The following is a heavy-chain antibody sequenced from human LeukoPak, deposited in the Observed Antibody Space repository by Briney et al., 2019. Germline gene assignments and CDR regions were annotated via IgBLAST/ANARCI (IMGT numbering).Heavy chain of an antibody. CDR2: INPNSGGT. CDR1: GYTFTGYY. Sequence: ASVKVSCKASGYTFTGYYMHWVRQAPGQGLEWLGWINPNSGGTNYAQKFQGRVTMTRDTSISTAYMELSRLRSDDTAVYYCARGRDCSSTSCYGYYYYGMDVWGQGTTVTVSS. CDR3: ARGRDCSSTSCYGYYYYGMDV. J-gene: IGHJ6*02. D-gene: IGHD2-2*01. V-gene: IGHV1-2*02.